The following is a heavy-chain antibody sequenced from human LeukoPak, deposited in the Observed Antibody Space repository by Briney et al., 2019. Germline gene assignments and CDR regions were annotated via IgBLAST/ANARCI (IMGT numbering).Heavy chain of an antibody. CDR1: GYTFTGYY. CDR2: INPNSGGT. D-gene: IGHD2-2*02. CDR3: ARRRTAAAILDHWFDP. J-gene: IGHJ5*02. V-gene: IGHV1-2*02. Sequence: ASVKVSCKTSGYTFTGYYMHWVRQAPGQGLEWMGWINPNSGGTNYAQKFQGRVTMTRDTSISTAYMELSRLRSDDTAVYYCARRRTAAAILDHWFDPWGQGTLVTVSS.